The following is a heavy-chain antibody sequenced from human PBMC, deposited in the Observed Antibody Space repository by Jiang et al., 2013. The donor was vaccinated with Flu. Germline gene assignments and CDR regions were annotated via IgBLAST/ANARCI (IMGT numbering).Heavy chain of an antibody. CDR3: ARPSDIVVVPAAILENDAFDI. D-gene: IGHD2-2*01. Sequence: ASGGTFSSYAISWVRQAPGQGLEWMGGIIPIFGTANYAQKFQGRVTITADESTSTAYMELSSLRSEDTAVYYCARPSDIVVVPAAILENDAFDIWGQGTMVTVSS. J-gene: IGHJ3*02. CDR2: IIPIFGTA. V-gene: IGHV1-69*01. CDR1: GGTFSSYA.